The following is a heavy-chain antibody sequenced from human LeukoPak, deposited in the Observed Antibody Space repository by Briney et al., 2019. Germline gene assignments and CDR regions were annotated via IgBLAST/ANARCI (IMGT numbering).Heavy chain of an antibody. CDR1: GGSISSSSYY. CDR3: ARGGDDFWSGYGPYYYYYYMDV. D-gene: IGHD3-3*01. V-gene: IGHV4-61*05. J-gene: IGHJ6*03. CDR2: IDSSGIT. Sequence: PSETLSLTCTVSGGSISSSSYYWGWIRQPPGKGLEWIGYIDSSGITNYNSSLNSRVTISVDTSKNQFSLKLSSVTAADTAVYYCARGGDDFWSGYGPYYYYYYMDVWGKGTTVTVSS.